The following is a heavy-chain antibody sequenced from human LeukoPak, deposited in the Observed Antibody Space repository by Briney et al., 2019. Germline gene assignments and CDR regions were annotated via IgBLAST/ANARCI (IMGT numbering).Heavy chain of an antibody. Sequence: PSETLSLTCTVSGGSISTYYGTWIRQPPGKGLELLAYINISGSTNYNPSLKSRVTISVDTSKNQFSLNLTSVTAADTAMYYCARGGKGFPLGLRFDYWGQGSLVTVSS. J-gene: IGHJ4*02. V-gene: IGHV4-59*01. CDR3: ARGGKGFPLGLRFDY. D-gene: IGHD2-21*01. CDR2: INISGST. CDR1: GGSISTYY.